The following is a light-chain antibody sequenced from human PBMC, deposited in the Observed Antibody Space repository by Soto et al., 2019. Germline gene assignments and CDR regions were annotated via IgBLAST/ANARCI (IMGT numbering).Light chain of an antibody. J-gene: IGLJ1*01. CDR3: SSFSSSSPPYV. CDR1: SSDVGRYDY. V-gene: IGLV2-14*01. Sequence: QPVLTQPASVSGSPGQSITISCAGTSSDVGRYDYVSWYQQRPGKAPILIILDVSNRPSGVSNRFSGSKSGNTASLTISGLQAEDEADYFCSSFSSSSPPYVFGTGTQLTVL. CDR2: DVS.